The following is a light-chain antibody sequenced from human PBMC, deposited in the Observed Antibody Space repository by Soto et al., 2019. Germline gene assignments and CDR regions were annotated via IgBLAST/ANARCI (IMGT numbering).Light chain of an antibody. Sequence: DIQFTHSPSFLSSSVPDRVTITCRASQGISRYLAWYQQKPGKAPKVLIYAASTLQSGVPSRFSGSGSWTEFTLTISSLQPEDFATYYCQQLNSYPRTFGPGTKVDIK. V-gene: IGKV1-9*01. J-gene: IGKJ3*01. CDR1: QGISRY. CDR3: QQLNSYPRT. CDR2: AAS.